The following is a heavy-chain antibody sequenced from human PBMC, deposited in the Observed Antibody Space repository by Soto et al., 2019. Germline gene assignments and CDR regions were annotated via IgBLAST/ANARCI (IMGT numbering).Heavy chain of an antibody. CDR2: VYQSGTS. D-gene: IGHD2-15*01. V-gene: IGHV4-4*02. CDR1: GVSVSSSYW. Sequence: QVQLQESGPGLVKPSGTLWLTCGVSGVSVSSSYWWSWVRQAPGKGLEWIGEVYQSGTSNYNPSLESRVTMALDKANNHLSLKLTSVTAADTAVYHGARDSGGLYFDLWGRGTLVTVSS. CDR3: ARDSGGLYFDL. J-gene: IGHJ2*01.